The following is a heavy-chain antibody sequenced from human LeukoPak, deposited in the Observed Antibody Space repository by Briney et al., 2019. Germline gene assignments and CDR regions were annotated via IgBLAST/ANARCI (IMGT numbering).Heavy chain of an antibody. V-gene: IGHV1-69*13. J-gene: IGHJ5*02. CDR3: ARDSSGWYGWFDP. D-gene: IGHD6-19*01. CDR1: GGTFSSYA. Sequence: ASVKVSCKASGGTFSSYAISWVRQAPGQGIEWMGAIIPIFGTANYAQKFQGRVTITADESTSTAYMELSSLRSEDTAVYYCARDSSGWYGWFDPWGQGTLVTVSS. CDR2: IIPIFGTA.